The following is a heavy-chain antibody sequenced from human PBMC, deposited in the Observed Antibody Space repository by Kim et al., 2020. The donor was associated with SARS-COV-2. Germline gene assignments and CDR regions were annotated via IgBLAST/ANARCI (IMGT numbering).Heavy chain of an antibody. CDR2: IKQDGSEK. D-gene: IGHD6-13*01. V-gene: IGHV3-7*01. J-gene: IGHJ4*02. CDR3: ARVKNPRNRVGLAAAGTHY. Sequence: GGSLRLSCAASGFTFSSYWMSWVRQAPGKGLEWVANIKQDGSEKYYVDSVKGRFTISRDNAKNSLYLQMNSLRAEDTAVYYCARVKNPRNRVGLAAAGTHYWGQGTLVTVSS. CDR1: GFTFSSYW.